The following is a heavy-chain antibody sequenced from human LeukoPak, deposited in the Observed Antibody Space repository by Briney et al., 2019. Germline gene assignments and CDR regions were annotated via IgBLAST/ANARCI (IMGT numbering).Heavy chain of an antibody. Sequence: GSSVKVSCKASGGTFSSYAISWVRQAPGQGLEWMGGIIPIFGTANYAQKFQGRVTITADESTSTAYMELSSLRSEDTAVYYCARDHETYYDILTGYSPARKVFVGFDYWGQGTLVTVPS. J-gene: IGHJ4*02. CDR3: ARDHETYYDILTGYSPARKVFVGFDY. CDR2: IIPIFGTA. D-gene: IGHD3-9*01. CDR1: GGTFSSYA. V-gene: IGHV1-69*01.